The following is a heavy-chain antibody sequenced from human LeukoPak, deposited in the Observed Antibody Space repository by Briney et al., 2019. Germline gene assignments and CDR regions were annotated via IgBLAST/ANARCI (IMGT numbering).Heavy chain of an antibody. Sequence: SETLSLTCTVSGDTISTSSYYWGWIRQPPGKGLEWLGSIYYSGSTYYNPSLKSRVTISVDTSKNQFSLNLYSVTAADTAVFYCARSYYYDYRQIDYWGQGTLVTVSS. CDR1: GDTISTSSYY. CDR3: ARSYYYDYRQIDY. V-gene: IGHV4-39*01. D-gene: IGHD3-22*01. CDR2: IYYSGST. J-gene: IGHJ4*02.